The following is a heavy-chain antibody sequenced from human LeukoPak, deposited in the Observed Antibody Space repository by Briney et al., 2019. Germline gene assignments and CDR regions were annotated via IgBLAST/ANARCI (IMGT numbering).Heavy chain of an antibody. Sequence: TGGSLRLSCAASGFTVSSNYMSWVRQAPGKGLEWVSVIYSGGSTYYADSVKGRFTISRDNSKNTLYLQMNSLRAEDTAVYYYARDAGYGYPGNYFDYWGQGTLVTVSS. D-gene: IGHD5-18*01. J-gene: IGHJ4*02. CDR1: GFTVSSNY. CDR3: ARDAGYGYPGNYFDY. CDR2: IYSGGST. V-gene: IGHV3-66*02.